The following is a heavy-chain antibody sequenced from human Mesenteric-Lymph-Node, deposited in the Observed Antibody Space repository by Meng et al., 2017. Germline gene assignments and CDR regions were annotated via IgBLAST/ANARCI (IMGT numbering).Heavy chain of an antibody. D-gene: IGHD6-13*01. V-gene: IGHV2-70*04. CDR3: ARLYSSPFDY. CDR1: GLSLSTSGLR. Sequence: SGPTLVKPTQTLTLTCTFSGLSLSTSGLRVSWIRQPPGKALEWLARIDWDDDKFYSTSLETRLTISKDTSKTQLVLTMSNMDPVATAPYYCARLYSSPFDYWGQGTLVTVSS. CDR2: IDWDDDK. J-gene: IGHJ4*02.